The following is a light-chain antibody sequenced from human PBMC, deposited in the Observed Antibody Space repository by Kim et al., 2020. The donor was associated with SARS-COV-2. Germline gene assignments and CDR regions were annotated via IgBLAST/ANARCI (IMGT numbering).Light chain of an antibody. Sequence: VSLGQPVRITCQGDSLRSYYATWYQQTPGQAPILVIYGKNNRPSGIPDRFSGSSSGNTASLTITGTQAGDEADYYCNSRDSNNNVLFGGGTQLTVL. J-gene: IGLJ2*01. CDR3: NSRDSNNNVL. CDR1: SLRSYY. V-gene: IGLV3-19*01. CDR2: GKN.